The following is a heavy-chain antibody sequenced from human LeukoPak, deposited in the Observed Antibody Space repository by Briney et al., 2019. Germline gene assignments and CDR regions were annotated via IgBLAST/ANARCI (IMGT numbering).Heavy chain of an antibody. D-gene: IGHD6-13*01. Sequence: ASVKVSCKASGYTFTGYFKHWLRQAPGQGLEWMGWINPNSGGTNYEQKFQGRVTMTRDTSMSTAYMELSSLRSDDTAVYYCARADSSNWYWFDPWGQGTLVTVSS. CDR3: ARADSSNWYWFDP. V-gene: IGHV1-2*02. CDR2: INPNSGGT. J-gene: IGHJ5*02. CDR1: GYTFTGYF.